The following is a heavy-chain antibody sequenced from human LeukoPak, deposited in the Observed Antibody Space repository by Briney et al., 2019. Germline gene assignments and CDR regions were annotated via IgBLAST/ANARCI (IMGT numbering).Heavy chain of an antibody. CDR3: ARLYYGSGSPFES. Sequence: GESLKISCQGSGYTFTTYWIGWVRQMPGKGLEWMGIVYPGDSDTRYSPSFQGQVTISADKSISTPYLQWSDLKASDTAMYYCARLYYGSGSPFESWGQGTPVTVSS. J-gene: IGHJ4*02. CDR1: GYTFTTYW. CDR2: VYPGDSDT. D-gene: IGHD3-10*01. V-gene: IGHV5-51*01.